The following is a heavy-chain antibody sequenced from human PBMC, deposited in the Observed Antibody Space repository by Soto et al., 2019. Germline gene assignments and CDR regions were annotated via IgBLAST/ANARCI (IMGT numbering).Heavy chain of an antibody. CDR3: RRAREAVAVAGGEVAVELNFPH. CDR1: GYTFTSYG. CDR2: ISAYNGNT. J-gene: IGHJ1*01. D-gene: IGHD6-19*01. Sequence: QVQLVQSGAEVKKPGASVKVSCKASGYTFTSYGISWVRQAPGQGLEWMGWISAYNGNTNYAQKLQGRVTMTTDPTMRTVYMELRGVRSGDTALYYCRRAREAVAVAGGEVAVELNFPHWGQGSMVAVST. V-gene: IGHV1-18*01.